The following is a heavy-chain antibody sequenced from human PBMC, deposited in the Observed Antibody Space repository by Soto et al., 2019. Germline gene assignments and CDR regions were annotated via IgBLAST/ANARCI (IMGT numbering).Heavy chain of an antibody. CDR1: GFTFSNYG. CDR2: ISDDGSSK. CDR3: ARRGTAALGTSRNDHFDS. D-gene: IGHD1-1*01. Sequence: QVQLVESGGGVVQPGRSLRLSCAASGFTFSNYGMHWVRQAPGKGLEWVAVISDDGSSKYYEDSVRGRFTISRYNARNTLFLQMNRLRGEDTAVYYCARRGTAALGTSRNDHFDSWGQGSLVTVAS. J-gene: IGHJ4*02. V-gene: IGHV3-30*03.